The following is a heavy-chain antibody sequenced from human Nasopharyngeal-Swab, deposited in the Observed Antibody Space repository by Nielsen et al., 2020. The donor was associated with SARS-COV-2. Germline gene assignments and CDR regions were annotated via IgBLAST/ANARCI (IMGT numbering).Heavy chain of an antibody. CDR2: INPNSGGT. D-gene: IGHD3-9*01. CDR1: GYTFTVYY. J-gene: IGHJ4*02. CDR3: ARALTDTRFGPVH. V-gene: IGHV1-2*06. Sequence: ASVKVSCKASGYTFTVYYMHCVRQAPGQGLEWMGRINPNSGGTNYAQKFQGRVTMTRDTSISTAYMELSRLRSDDTAVYYCARALTDTRFGPVHWGQGTLVTVSS.